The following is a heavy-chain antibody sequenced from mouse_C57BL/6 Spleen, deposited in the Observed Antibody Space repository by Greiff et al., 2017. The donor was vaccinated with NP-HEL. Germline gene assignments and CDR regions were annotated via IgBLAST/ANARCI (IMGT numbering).Heavy chain of an antibody. J-gene: IGHJ3*01. CDR2: ISNGGGST. CDR1: GFTFSDYY. V-gene: IGHV5-12*01. D-gene: IGHD1-1*01. Sequence: EVMLVESGGGLVQPGGSLKLSCAASGFTFSDYYMYWVRQTPEKRLEWVAYISNGGGSTYYPDTVKGRFTISRDNAKNTLYLQMSRLKSEDTAMYYCARHPYTTVVGGRAWFAYWGQGTLVTVSA. CDR3: ARHPYTTVVGGRAWFAY.